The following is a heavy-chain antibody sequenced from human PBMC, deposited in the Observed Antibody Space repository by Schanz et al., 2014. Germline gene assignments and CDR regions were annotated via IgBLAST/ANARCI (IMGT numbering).Heavy chain of an antibody. CDR1: GFTFSSYA. D-gene: IGHD2-15*01. V-gene: IGHV3-23*01. CDR2: ISASGGST. CDR3: AKARRKSNCSGGRCFHYSYYGMDI. J-gene: IGHJ6*02. Sequence: EGQLLESGGGLIQPGGSLRLSCAASGFTFSSYAMSWVRQAPGKGLEWVSTISASGGSTYYADSVKGRFTISRDNSKKILYLQMNSLRAEDTAVYYCAKARRKSNCSGGRCFHYSYYGMDIWGQGTTXTVSS.